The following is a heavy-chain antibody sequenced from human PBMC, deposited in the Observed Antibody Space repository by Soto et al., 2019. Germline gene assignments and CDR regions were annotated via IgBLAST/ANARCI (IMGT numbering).Heavy chain of an antibody. CDR2: TYHTGST. J-gene: IGHJ4*02. V-gene: IGHV4-31*03. CDR1: GGSISVGVYY. CDR3: ARIGNPDASLYFDY. D-gene: IGHD2-2*01. Sequence: QVQLRESGPGLVKPSQTLSLTCTVSGGSISVGVYYWNWIRQLPGKGPEWIGYTYHTGSTYYNPSLESRVTISVDPSKNQFSLRLSSVTAADTAVYYCARIGNPDASLYFDYWGQGTLVTVSS.